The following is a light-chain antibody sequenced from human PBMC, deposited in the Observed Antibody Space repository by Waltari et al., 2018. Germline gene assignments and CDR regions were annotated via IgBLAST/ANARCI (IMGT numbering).Light chain of an antibody. CDR1: QSVSTY. V-gene: IGKV3-11*01. Sequence: EIVLTQSPATLSLSPGERATLSCRASQSVSTYVAWYQQRPGQPPRLLIYDSSFRATGIPARFSGSGSETDFTLTISSLEPEDFAVYYCQQRYKWPLTFGGGSKVEI. J-gene: IGKJ4*01. CDR2: DSS. CDR3: QQRYKWPLT.